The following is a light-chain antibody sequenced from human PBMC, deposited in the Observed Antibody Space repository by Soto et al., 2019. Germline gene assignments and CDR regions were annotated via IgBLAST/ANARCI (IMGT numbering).Light chain of an antibody. CDR3: SSYTTSRNVV. V-gene: IGLV2-14*03. CDR1: SSDVGAYNY. CDR2: DVS. J-gene: IGLJ2*01. Sequence: QSALTQPASVSGSPGHSITISCTGTSSDVGAYNYVSWYQQHPGKVPKVMIFDVSSRPSGVSNRFSGSKSGNTASLTISGLQTEDEADYYCSSYTTSRNVVFGGGTQLTVL.